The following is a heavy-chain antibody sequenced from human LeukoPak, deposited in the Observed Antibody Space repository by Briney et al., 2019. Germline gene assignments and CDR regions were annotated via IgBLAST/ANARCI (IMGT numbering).Heavy chain of an antibody. Sequence: PSETLSLTCTVSGGSISSYYWSWIRQPPGKGLEWIGYIYYSGSTNYNPSLKSRVTISVDTSKNQFSLKLSSVTAAGTAVYYCARRTRGYYFDYWGQGTLVTVSS. CDR1: GGSISSYY. J-gene: IGHJ4*02. CDR2: IYYSGST. CDR3: ARRTRGYYFDY. V-gene: IGHV4-59*01.